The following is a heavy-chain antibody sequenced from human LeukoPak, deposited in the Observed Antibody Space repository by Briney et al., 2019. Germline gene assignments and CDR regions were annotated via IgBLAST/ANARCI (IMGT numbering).Heavy chain of an antibody. D-gene: IGHD5-18*01. J-gene: IGHJ4*02. CDR2: IIPIFDTA. CDR3: ARAGETWIQLWFFDY. V-gene: IGHV1-69*05. Sequence: GASVKVSCKASGGTFSSYAISWVRQAPGQGLEWMGGIIPIFDTANYAQKFQGRVTITTDESTSTAYMELSSLRSEDTAVYYCARAGETWIQLWFFDYWGQGTLVTVSS. CDR1: GGTFSSYA.